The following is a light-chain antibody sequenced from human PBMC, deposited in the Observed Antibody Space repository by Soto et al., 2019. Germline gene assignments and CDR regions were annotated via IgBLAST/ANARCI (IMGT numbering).Light chain of an antibody. CDR2: GAS. J-gene: IGKJ3*01. CDR3: QQYNNWPSFT. CDR1: QSVSSN. V-gene: IGKV3-15*01. Sequence: EIVMTQSPATLSVSPGERATLSCRATQSVSSNLAWYQQKPGQAPRLLIYGASTRATGIPARFSGSGSGTEFTLTISSLQSEDFPVYYCQQYNNWPSFTFGPGTKVDIK.